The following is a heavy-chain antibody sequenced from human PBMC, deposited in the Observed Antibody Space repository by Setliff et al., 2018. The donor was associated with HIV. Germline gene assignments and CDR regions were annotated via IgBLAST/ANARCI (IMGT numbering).Heavy chain of an antibody. CDR2: INPNSGGT. CDR3: ARWVDDNSEGSYYHYMDV. J-gene: IGHJ6*03. CDR1: GYTFTGYY. Sequence: ASVKVSCKASGYTFTGYYMHWVRQAPGQGLEWMGRINPNSGGTNYAQKFQGRVTMTRDTSISTAYMELTSLTSDDTAVYYCARWVDDNSEGSYYHYMDVWGNGASVTVSS. D-gene: IGHD6-25*01. V-gene: IGHV1-2*06.